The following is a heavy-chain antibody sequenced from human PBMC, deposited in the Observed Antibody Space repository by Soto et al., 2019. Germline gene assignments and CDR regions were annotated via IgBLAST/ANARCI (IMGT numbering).Heavy chain of an antibody. CDR2: IFSNDEK. D-gene: IGHD6-13*01. J-gene: IGHJ5*02. Sequence: QVTVKESGPVLVKPTETLTLTCTVSGFSLSNAGLGVSWIRQPPGKALEWLGHIFSNDEKSYSTSLKSRLTISTHTSKRQVVLTTTNMHPADTATYYCASTYSTSWYWFDPWGQGTLVTVSS. CDR3: ASTYSTSWYWFDP. V-gene: IGHV2-26*04. CDR1: GFSLSNAGLG.